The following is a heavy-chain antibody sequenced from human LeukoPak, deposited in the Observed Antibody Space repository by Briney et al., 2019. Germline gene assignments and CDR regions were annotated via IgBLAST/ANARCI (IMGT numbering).Heavy chain of an antibody. CDR3: ARLRGSSWTTYYFDY. V-gene: IGHV4-59*01. D-gene: IGHD6-13*01. CDR2: IYYSGST. J-gene: IGHJ4*02. Sequence: PSETLSLTCTVSGGSISSYYWSWIRQPPGKGLEWIGYIYYSGSTNYNPSLKSRVTISVDTSKNQFSLKLSSVTAADTAVYYCARLRGSSWTTYYFDYWGQGTLVTVSS. CDR1: GGSISSYY.